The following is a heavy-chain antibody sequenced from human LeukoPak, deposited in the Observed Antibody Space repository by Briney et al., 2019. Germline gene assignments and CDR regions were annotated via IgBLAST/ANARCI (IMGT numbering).Heavy chain of an antibody. V-gene: IGHV3-15*07. CDR2: IKSTVDGGTT. J-gene: IGHJ3*02. Sequence: PGGSLRLSCAASGFTFSNYWMNWVRQVPGKGLEWVGRIKSTVDGGTTDLAAPVKGRFTVSRDDSENTLYLQMSSLRTEDTAVYYCTTGGNVIVAGTRAFDIWGHGTTVIVS. CDR3: TTGGNVIVAGTRAFDI. D-gene: IGHD6-19*01. CDR1: GFTFSNYW.